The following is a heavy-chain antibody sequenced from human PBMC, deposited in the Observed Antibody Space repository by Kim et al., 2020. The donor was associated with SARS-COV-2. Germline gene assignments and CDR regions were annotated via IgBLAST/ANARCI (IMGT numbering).Heavy chain of an antibody. CDR1: GGSISSSSYY. V-gene: IGHV4-39*01. J-gene: IGHJ3*02. Sequence: SETLSLTCTVSGGSISSSSYYWGWIRQPPGKGLEWIGSIYYSGSTYYNPSLKSRVTISVDTSKNQFSLKLSSVTAADTAVYYCARHTPAAAGIFVPDAFDIWGQGTMVTVSS. CDR3: ARHTPAAAGIFVPDAFDI. CDR2: IYYSGST. D-gene: IGHD6-13*01.